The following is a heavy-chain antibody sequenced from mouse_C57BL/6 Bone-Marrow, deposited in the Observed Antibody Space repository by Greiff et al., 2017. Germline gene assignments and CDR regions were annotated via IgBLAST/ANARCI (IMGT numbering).Heavy chain of an antibody. V-gene: IGHV1-54*01. J-gene: IGHJ3*01. Sequence: VQLQQSGAELVRPGTSVKVSCKASGYAFTNYLLEWVKQRPGQGLEWIGVINPGSGGTNYNEKFKGKATLTADKSSSTAYMQLSSLTSEDSAVYFCARPNWSWFAYWGQGTLVTVSA. CDR2: INPGSGGT. D-gene: IGHD4-1*01. CDR3: ARPNWSWFAY. CDR1: GYAFTNYL.